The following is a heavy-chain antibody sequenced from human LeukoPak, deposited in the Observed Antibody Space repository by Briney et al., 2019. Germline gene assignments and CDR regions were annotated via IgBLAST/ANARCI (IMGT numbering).Heavy chain of an antibody. CDR3: ARGGSSIRAFDY. J-gene: IGHJ4*02. Sequence: GGSLRLSCAASGFTFSSYGMHWVRQAPGKGLEWVAFIRYDGSNKYYADSVKGRFTISRDNSKNTLYLQMNSLRAEDTAVYYCARGGSSIRAFDYWGQGTLVTVSS. CDR1: GFTFSSYG. CDR2: IRYDGSNK. V-gene: IGHV3-30*02. D-gene: IGHD6-6*01.